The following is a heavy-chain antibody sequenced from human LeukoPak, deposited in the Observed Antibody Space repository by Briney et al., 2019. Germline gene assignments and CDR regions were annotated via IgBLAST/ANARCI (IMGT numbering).Heavy chain of an antibody. CDR1: GFTFSSYA. CDR3: AKDMTGGGAFDI. V-gene: IGHV3-23*01. Sequence: PGGSLRLSCAASGFTFSSYAMSWVRQAPGKGPEWVSAISGSGGSTYYADSVKGRFTISRDNSKNTLYLQMNSLRAEDTAVYYCAKDMTGGGAFDIWGQGTMVTVSS. CDR2: ISGSGGST. D-gene: IGHD3-16*01. J-gene: IGHJ3*02.